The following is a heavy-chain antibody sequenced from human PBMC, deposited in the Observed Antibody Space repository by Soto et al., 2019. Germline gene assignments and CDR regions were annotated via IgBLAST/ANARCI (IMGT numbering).Heavy chain of an antibody. J-gene: IGHJ4*02. CDR1: GFTFSSYA. D-gene: IGHD6-13*01. Sequence: GGSLRLSCAASGFTFSSYAMSWVRQAPGKGLEWVSAISGSGGSTYYADSVKGRFTISRDNSKNTLYLQMNSLRAEDTAVYYCAKDSSRSIAAAGPFDYWGQGTLVTVSS. V-gene: IGHV3-23*01. CDR3: AKDSSRSIAAAGPFDY. CDR2: ISGSGGST.